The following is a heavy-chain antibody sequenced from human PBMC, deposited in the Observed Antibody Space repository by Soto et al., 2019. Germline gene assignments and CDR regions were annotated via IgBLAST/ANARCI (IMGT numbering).Heavy chain of an antibody. V-gene: IGHV3-53*01. CDR2: LYSNGNT. CDR3: ARDPYSSTTVTIMDY. D-gene: IGHD4-17*01. J-gene: IGHJ4*02. CDR1: GLTVRTNY. Sequence: GGSLRLSCAVSGLTVRTNYMTWVRQAPGRGLEWVSSLYSNGNTYYADPVKGRFTTSRDNSKNTLYLQMNSLRVEDTAVYYCARDPYSSTTVTIMDYWGQGTLVTVSS.